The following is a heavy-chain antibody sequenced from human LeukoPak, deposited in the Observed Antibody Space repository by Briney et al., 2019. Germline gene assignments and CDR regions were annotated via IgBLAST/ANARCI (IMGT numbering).Heavy chain of an antibody. CDR3: ARERQVRFLEWLSNYMDV. CDR1: GFTFSSYS. CDR2: ISSSSSYI. D-gene: IGHD3-3*01. J-gene: IGHJ6*03. Sequence: KPGGSLRLSCAASGFTFSSYSMNWVRQAPGKGLEWVSSISSSSSYIYYADSGKGRFTISRDNAKNSLYLQMNSLRAEDTAVYYCARERQVRFLEWLSNYMDVWGKGTTVTVSS. V-gene: IGHV3-21*01.